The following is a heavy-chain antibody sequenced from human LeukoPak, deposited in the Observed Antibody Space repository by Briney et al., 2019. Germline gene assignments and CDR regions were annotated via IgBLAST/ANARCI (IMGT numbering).Heavy chain of an antibody. CDR2: IYYSGST. V-gene: IGHV4-39*07. Sequence: SETLSLTCTVSGSSISGSSYYWGWIRQPPGKGLEWIGSIYYSGSTYYNPSLKSRVTISVDTSKNQFSLKLSSVTAADTAVYYCARGLITMVRGVINVPWWFDPWGQGTLVTVSS. CDR3: ARGLITMVRGVINVPWWFDP. CDR1: GSSISGSSYY. D-gene: IGHD3-10*01. J-gene: IGHJ5*02.